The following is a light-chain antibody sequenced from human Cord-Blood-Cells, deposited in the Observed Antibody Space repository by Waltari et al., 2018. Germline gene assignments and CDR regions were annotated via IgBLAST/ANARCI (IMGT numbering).Light chain of an antibody. CDR3: SSYTSSSTLV. J-gene: IGLJ1*01. V-gene: IGLV2-14*01. CDR1: SSDVGGYNY. Sequence: QSALPQPASVSGSPGQSTTLSCTGTSSDVGGYNYATWYQQHPGKAPKLMIYEVSNRPSGVSNRFSGSKSGNTASLTISGLQAEDEADYYCSSYTSSSTLVFGTGTKVTVL. CDR2: EVS.